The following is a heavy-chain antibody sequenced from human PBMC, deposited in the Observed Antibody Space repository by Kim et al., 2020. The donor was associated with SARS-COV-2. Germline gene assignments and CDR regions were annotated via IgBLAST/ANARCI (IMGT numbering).Heavy chain of an antibody. D-gene: IGHD3-10*01. J-gene: IGHJ6*02. CDR2: IIPIFGTA. CDR1: GGTFSSYA. Sequence: SVKVSCKASGGTFSSYAISWVRQAPGQGLEWMGGIIPIFGTANYAQKFQGRVTITADESTSTAYMELSSLRSEDTAVYYCARDDRITMVRGAKSMDVWGQGTTVTVSS. V-gene: IGHV1-69*13. CDR3: ARDDRITMVRGAKSMDV.